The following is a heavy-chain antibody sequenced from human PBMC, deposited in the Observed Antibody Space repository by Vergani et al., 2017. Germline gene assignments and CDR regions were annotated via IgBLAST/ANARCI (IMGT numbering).Heavy chain of an antibody. D-gene: IGHD1-14*01. CDR3: VTYGTDAFDI. CDR1: GYSFTSYW. J-gene: IGHJ3*02. CDR2: IDPSDSYA. Sequence: EVQLVQSGAEVKKPGESLRISCKGSGYSFTSYWISWVRQMPGKGLEWMGRIDPSDSYANYSPSFQGHVTISADKSISTAYLQWSSLKASDTAMYYCVTYGTDAFDIWGQGTMVTVSS. V-gene: IGHV5-10-1*03.